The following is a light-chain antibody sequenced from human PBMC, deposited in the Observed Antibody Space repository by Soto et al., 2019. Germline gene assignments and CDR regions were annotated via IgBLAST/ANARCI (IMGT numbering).Light chain of an antibody. V-gene: IGLV2-14*01. CDR3: SSFTTSYFYV. J-gene: IGLJ1*01. CDR1: GRDIGAYDY. CDR2: GVK. Sequence: QSALTQPASVSGSPGQSITISCTGSGRDIGAYDYVSWYQQHPGKAPKLLIYGVKNRPSGVSNRFSASKSAFTASLTISGLQADDEADYYCSSFTTSYFYVFGPGTKLTVL.